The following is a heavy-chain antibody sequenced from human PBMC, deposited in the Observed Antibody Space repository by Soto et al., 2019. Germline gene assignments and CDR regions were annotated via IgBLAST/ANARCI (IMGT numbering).Heavy chain of an antibody. Sequence: GGSLRLSCAASGFTFSSYSMNWVRQAPGKGLEWVSYISSSSSTIYYADSVKGRFTISRDNAKNSLYLQMNSLRAEETAVYYCARDGLGYSYGYLPGGRFYYYMDVWGKGTTVTVSS. J-gene: IGHJ6*03. CDR3: ARDGLGYSYGYLPGGRFYYYMDV. CDR2: ISSSSSTI. D-gene: IGHD5-18*01. V-gene: IGHV3-48*01. CDR1: GFTFSSYS.